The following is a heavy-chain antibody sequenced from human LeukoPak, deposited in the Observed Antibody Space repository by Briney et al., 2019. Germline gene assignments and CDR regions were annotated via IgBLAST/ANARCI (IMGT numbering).Heavy chain of an antibody. J-gene: IGHJ4*02. D-gene: IGHD4-17*01. CDR3: AKDPTVTQSFDY. CDR2: IRYDGSNK. Sequence: GGSLRLSCAASGFTFSSYGMHWVRQAPGKGLEWVAFIRYDGSNKYYADSVKGRFTISRDNSKNTLYLQMNSLRAEDTAVYYCAKDPTVTQSFDYWGQGTLVTVSS. CDR1: GFTFSSYG. V-gene: IGHV3-30*02.